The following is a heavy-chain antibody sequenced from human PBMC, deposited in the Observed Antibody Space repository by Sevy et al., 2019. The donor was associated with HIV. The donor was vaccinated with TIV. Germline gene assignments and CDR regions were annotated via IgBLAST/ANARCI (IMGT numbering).Heavy chain of an antibody. CDR1: GYTLTELS. J-gene: IGHJ3*02. CDR2: FDPEDGET. Sequence: ASVKVSCKVSGYTLTELSMHWVRQAPGKGLECMGGFDPEDGETIYEQKFQGRVTMPEDTSTDTAYMERSSLRSEDTAVYYCATRGSGEDAFDIWGQGTMVTVSS. D-gene: IGHD3-3*01. V-gene: IGHV1-24*01. CDR3: ATRGSGEDAFDI.